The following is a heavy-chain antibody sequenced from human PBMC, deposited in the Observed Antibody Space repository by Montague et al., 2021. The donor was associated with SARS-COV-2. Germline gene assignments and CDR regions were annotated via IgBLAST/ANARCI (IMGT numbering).Heavy chain of an antibody. CDR1: GGSISRSTSS. D-gene: IGHD6-13*01. Sequence: SETLSLTCTVSGGSISRSTSSWAWIRQPPGKGLEWIGSISYTGSTYYNPSLKSRVTISVDTSRNQFSLRLSSVTAAGTSAYYCARLPLVSSWSRAAGYYYYGMDVWGQGTTVTVSS. CDR3: ARLPLVSSWSRAAGYYYYGMDV. CDR2: ISYTGST. V-gene: IGHV4-39*01. J-gene: IGHJ6*02.